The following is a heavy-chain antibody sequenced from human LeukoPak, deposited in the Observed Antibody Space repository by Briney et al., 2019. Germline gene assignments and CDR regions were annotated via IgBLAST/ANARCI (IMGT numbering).Heavy chain of an antibody. D-gene: IGHD3-10*01. CDR2: IIPIFGTA. CDR3: ARDRFGGTMVRGVIRLNAFDI. Sequence: ASVKVSCKASGGTFSSYAISWVRQAPGQGLEWMGGIIPIFGTANYAQKFQGRVTITTDESTSTAYMELSSLRSEDTAVYYCARDRFGGTMVRGVIRLNAFDIWGQGTMGTVSS. J-gene: IGHJ3*02. CDR1: GGTFSSYA. V-gene: IGHV1-69*05.